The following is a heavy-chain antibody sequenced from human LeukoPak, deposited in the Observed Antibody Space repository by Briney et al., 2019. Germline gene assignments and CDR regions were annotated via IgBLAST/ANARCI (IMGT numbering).Heavy chain of an antibody. CDR3: ARGAVVVAATPDSYYYYYMDV. V-gene: IGHV1-69*06. CDR2: IIPIFGTA. J-gene: IGHJ6*03. D-gene: IGHD2-15*01. Sequence: SVKVSCKASGGTFSSYAISWVRQAPGQGLEWMGGIIPIFGTANYAQKFQGRVTITADKSTSTAYMELSSLRSEDTAVYYCARGAVVVAATPDSYYYYYMDVWGKGTTVTVSS. CDR1: GGTFSSYA.